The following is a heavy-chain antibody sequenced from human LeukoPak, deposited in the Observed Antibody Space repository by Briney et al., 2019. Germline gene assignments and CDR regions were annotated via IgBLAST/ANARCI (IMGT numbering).Heavy chain of an antibody. CDR1: GFTFTSYA. CDR2: ISGGGGST. V-gene: IGHV3-23*01. CDR3: AKDSSIGSSGYYYVAY. D-gene: IGHD3-22*01. Sequence: GGSLRLSCAASGFTFTSYAMRWVRQAPGKGLEWVSTISGGGGSTYYADFVKGRFTISRDNSKNVLYLQMSGLRAEDTAVYYCAKDSSIGSSGYYYVAYWGQGTLVTVSS. J-gene: IGHJ4*02.